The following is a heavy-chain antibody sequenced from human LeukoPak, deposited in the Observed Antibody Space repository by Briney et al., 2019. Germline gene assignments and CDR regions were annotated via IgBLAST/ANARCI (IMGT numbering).Heavy chain of an antibody. V-gene: IGHV3-23*01. CDR1: GFTFGSYA. J-gene: IGHJ5*02. D-gene: IGHD6-13*01. Sequence: GGSLRLSCAASGFTFGSYAMSWVRQAPGKGLEWVSAISSSGVSTYYADSVKGRFTISRDNSRNTLYLQMNSLRAEDTAVYFCAKDQAAGGPPYNWFDPWGQGTLVTVSS. CDR2: ISSSGVST. CDR3: AKDQAAGGPPYNWFDP.